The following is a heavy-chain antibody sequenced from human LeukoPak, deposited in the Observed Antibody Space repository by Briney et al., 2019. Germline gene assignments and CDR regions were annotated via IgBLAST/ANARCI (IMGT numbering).Heavy chain of an antibody. D-gene: IGHD3-3*01. V-gene: IGHV3-48*01. Sequence: GGSLRLSCAASGFTLSSYSMNWVRQAPGKGLEWVSYISSSSGAIYYADSVKGRFTISRDNAKNSLYLQMSSLRADDTAVYYCARDPDFWSGYNQPYYFDHWGQGTLVTVSS. CDR1: GFTLSSYS. J-gene: IGHJ4*02. CDR2: ISSSSGAI. CDR3: ARDPDFWSGYNQPYYFDH.